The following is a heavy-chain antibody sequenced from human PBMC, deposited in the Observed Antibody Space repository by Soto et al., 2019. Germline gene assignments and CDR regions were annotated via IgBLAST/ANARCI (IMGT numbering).Heavy chain of an antibody. CDR2: ISLRGTVI. CDR3: LRRSGSDYFVAFDV. D-gene: IGHD6-19*01. J-gene: IGHJ3*01. V-gene: IGHV3-11*01. Sequence: QVQLVESGGALVKPGGSLRLSCAASGFNFEAHYMAWIRQAPGKGLEWVAYISLRGTVIYYADSVKGRFTISRDNAKNSVYLQMDSLRAEDSAVYFCLRRSGSDYFVAFDVSGQGTAVTVSS. CDR1: GFNFEAHY.